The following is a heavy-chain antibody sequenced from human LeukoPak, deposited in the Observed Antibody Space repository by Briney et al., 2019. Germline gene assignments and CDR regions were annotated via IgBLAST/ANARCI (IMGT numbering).Heavy chain of an antibody. CDR2: ITASSTTL. CDR3: AKGPGARGHFNWFFP. CDR1: GFSFRNYE. V-gene: IGHV3-48*03. Sequence: GGSLRLSCAASGFSFRNYEKNWVPQAPGEGLEWISYITASSTTLYYADSVKGRFTISRDNAKSSLYLQMNGLRGEDTAVYYCAKGPGARGHFNWFFPWGQGNLVTVSS. D-gene: IGHD5-12*01. J-gene: IGHJ5*02.